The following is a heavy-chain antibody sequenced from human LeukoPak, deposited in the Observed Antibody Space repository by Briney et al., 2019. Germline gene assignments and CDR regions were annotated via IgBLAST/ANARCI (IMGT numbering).Heavy chain of an antibody. V-gene: IGHV5-51*01. D-gene: IGHD2-15*01. Sequence: GESLKISCKGSGYTFTTYWIGWARQMPGKGLDWMGIIYPGDSDTRYSPSFQGQVTISADKSINTVYLQWSSPKASDTAMYYCARPDCSGGSCSLGSWGQGTLVTVSS. CDR3: ARPDCSGGSCSLGS. J-gene: IGHJ5*02. CDR1: GYTFTTYW. CDR2: IYPGDSDT.